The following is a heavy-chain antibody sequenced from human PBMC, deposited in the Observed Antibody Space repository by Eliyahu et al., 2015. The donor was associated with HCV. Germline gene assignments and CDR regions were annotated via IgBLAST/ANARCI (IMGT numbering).Heavy chain of an antibody. CDR3: ARVVDSDIVVVPAAIRYVTDY. V-gene: IGHV3-21*01. CDR2: ISSSSSYI. J-gene: IGHJ4*02. D-gene: IGHD2-2*02. CDR1: GFTFSSYX. Sequence: EVQLVESGGGLVKPGGSLRLSCAASGFTFSSYXMNWXRQAPGKGLEWVSSISSSSSYIYYADSVKGRFTISRDNAKNSLYLQMNSLRAEDTAVYYCARVVDSDIVVVPAAIRYVTDYWGQGTLVTVSS.